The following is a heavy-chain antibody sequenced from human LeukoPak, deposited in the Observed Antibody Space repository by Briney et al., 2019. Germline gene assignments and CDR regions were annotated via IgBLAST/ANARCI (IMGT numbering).Heavy chain of an antibody. D-gene: IGHD1-26*01. CDR2: IKTKTDEGAT. J-gene: IGHJ4*02. V-gene: IGHV3-15*01. CDR3: TTYVGATAY. CDR1: GFTFSKAR. Sequence: GGSLRLSCAASGFTFSKARMNGVRQAPGRGVEGVGRIKTKTDEGATDYSARVKARFTISREGTKTTLYLQMNGLKTEDTAIYYCTTYVGATAYWGQGTLVTVSS.